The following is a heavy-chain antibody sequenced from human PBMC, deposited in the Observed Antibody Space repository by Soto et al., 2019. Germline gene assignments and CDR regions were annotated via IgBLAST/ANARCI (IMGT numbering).Heavy chain of an antibody. Sequence: GGSLRLSCAASGFTFSSYAMSWVRQAPGKGLEWVSSISGSGGSAYYADSVKGWFTISRDNSKNTLYVQMNSLRAEDTAVYYCGKGFESYFDYWGRGTLVTVSS. CDR2: ISGSGGSA. V-gene: IGHV3-23*01. J-gene: IGHJ4*02. CDR1: GFTFSSYA. CDR3: GKGFESYFDY. D-gene: IGHD3-10*01.